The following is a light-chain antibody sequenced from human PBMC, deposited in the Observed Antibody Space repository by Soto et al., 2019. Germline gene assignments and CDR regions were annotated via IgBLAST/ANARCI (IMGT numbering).Light chain of an antibody. CDR2: GAS. CDR3: QQYNNLPPCT. Sequence: EIVMTQSPATLSVSPGERATLSCRASQSVSSNLAWYQQKPGQAPRLLIYGASTRATGIPARFSGSGSGTDFTLTISSLQSEDFAVYYCQQYNNLPPCTFGQGTKVEIK. V-gene: IGKV3-15*01. CDR1: QSVSSN. J-gene: IGKJ1*01.